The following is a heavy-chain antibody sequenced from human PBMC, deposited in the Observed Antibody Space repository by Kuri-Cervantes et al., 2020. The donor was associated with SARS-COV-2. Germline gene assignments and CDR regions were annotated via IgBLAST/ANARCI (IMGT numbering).Heavy chain of an antibody. CDR2: IYYSGST. CDR3: ARAWGGYYFYGMDV. Sequence: SETLSLTCNVSGDSIRSYYWNWIRQPPGKGLEWIGYIYYSGSTNYNPSPKSRVTFSVDTAKNQFSLKLSSVTAADTAVYFCARAWGGYYFYGMDVWGQGTTVTVSS. D-gene: IGHD3-10*01. CDR1: GDSIRSYY. V-gene: IGHV4-59*01. J-gene: IGHJ6*02.